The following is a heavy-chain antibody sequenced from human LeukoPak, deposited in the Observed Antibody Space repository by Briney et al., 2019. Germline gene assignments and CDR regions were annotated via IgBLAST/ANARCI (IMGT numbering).Heavy chain of an antibody. Sequence: GASVKVSCKASGYTFTSYAMHWVRQAPGQRLEWMGWINAGNGNTKYSQKFQGRVTITRDTSASTAYMELSSLRSEDTAVYYCARAPYYYDSSGYYYVHWGQGTLVTFSS. CDR2: INAGNGNT. J-gene: IGHJ4*02. CDR1: GYTFTSYA. CDR3: ARAPYYYDSSGYYYVH. V-gene: IGHV1-3*01. D-gene: IGHD3-22*01.